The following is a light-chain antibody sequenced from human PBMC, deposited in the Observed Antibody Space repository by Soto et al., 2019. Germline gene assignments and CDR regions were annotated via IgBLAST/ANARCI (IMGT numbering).Light chain of an antibody. CDR3: QQLNSYLT. CDR2: AAS. J-gene: IGKJ5*01. CDR1: QGISSY. V-gene: IGKV1-9*01. Sequence: IQLTQSPSSLSASVGDRVTITCRASQGISSYLAWYQQKPGKAPKLLIYAASTLQSGVPSRFSGSGSGTAFTLTISSLQPEDFATYYCQQLNSYLTFGQGTRLEIK.